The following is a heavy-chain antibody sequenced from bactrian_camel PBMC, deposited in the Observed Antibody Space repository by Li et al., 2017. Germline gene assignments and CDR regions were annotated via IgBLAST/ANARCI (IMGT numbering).Heavy chain of an antibody. Sequence: HVQLVESGGGSVQAGGSLRLSCAASGYTYRRDCMGWFRQAPGKDREGVATFYYGRDRDETHYRDSVKGRFTISRDNAANTVYLQMDRLEPEDTALYYCAARDTCWSGGAQRVAYGYEYQSQGTQVTVS. CDR1: GYTYRRDC. CDR2: FYYGRDRDET. V-gene: IGHV3S6*01. D-gene: IGHD7*01. J-gene: IGHJ4*01.